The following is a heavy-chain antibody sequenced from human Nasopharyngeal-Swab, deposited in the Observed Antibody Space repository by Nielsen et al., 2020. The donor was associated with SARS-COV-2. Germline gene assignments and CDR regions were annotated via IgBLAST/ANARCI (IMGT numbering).Heavy chain of an antibody. CDR2: IRSKAYGGTT. CDR1: GFRFIDYP. J-gene: IGHJ4*02. V-gene: IGHV3-49*03. CDR3: TRGGASAKYCLDY. Sequence: GESLKISCTGSGFRFIDYPMSWFRQAPGQGLEWLGFIRSKAYGGTTEYAASVKGRFTISRDDSTNIAYLQLNSLKTEDTAVYYCTRGGASAKYCLDYWGQGTLVTVSS. D-gene: IGHD6-13*01.